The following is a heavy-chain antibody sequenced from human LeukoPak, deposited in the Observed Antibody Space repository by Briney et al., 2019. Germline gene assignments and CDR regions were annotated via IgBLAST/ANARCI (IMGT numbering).Heavy chain of an antibody. Sequence: SETLSLTCTVSGGSITSYYWSWIRQPPGKGLEWIGYIYYSGSTYYNPSLKSRVTIPVDTSKNQFSLKLSSVTAADTAVYYCARGLPGDFWSGYYYEAFDIWGQGTMVTVSS. D-gene: IGHD3-3*01. CDR3: ARGLPGDFWSGYYYEAFDI. CDR2: IYYSGST. CDR1: GGSITSYY. J-gene: IGHJ3*02. V-gene: IGHV4-59*08.